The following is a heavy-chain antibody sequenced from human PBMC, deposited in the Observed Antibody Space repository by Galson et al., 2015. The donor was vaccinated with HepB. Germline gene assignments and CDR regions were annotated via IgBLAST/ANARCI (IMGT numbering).Heavy chain of an antibody. J-gene: IGHJ4*02. CDR1: GYTFTSYG. CDR3: ARTTSIAAAGSFDY. CDR2: ISAYNGNT. D-gene: IGHD6-13*01. V-gene: IGHV1-18*04. Sequence: SVKVSCKASGYTFTSYGISWVRQAPGQGLEWMGWISAYNGNTNYAQKLQGRVTMTTDTSTSTAYMELRSLRSDDTAVYYCARTTSIAAAGSFDYWGQGTLVTVSS.